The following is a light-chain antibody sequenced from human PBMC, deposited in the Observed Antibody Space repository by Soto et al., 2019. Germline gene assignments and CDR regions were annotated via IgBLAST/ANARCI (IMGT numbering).Light chain of an antibody. CDR3: PSYDSSLSGWV. V-gene: IGLV1-40*01. CDR1: SSNIGAGYD. J-gene: IGLJ3*02. CDR2: GNS. Sequence: QSVLTQPPSVSGAPGQRVTISCTGSSSNIGAGYDVHWYQQLPGTAPKLLIYGNSNRPSGVPDRFSGSKSGTSASLDITGLHSEDEADYYCPSYDSSLSGWVFGGGTKVTVL.